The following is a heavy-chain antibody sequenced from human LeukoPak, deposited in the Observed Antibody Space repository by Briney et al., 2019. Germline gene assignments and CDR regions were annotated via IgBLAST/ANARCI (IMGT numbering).Heavy chain of an antibody. V-gene: IGHV3-23*01. CDR3: AKDRGQWLVTWYFDL. D-gene: IGHD6-19*01. J-gene: IGHJ2*01. CDR1: GFTFSDYY. Sequence: GGSLRLSCAASGFTFSDYYMNWIRQAPGKGLEWVSAISGSGGSTYYADSVKGRFTISRDNSKNTLYLQMNSLRAEDTAVYYCAKDRGQWLVTWYFDLWGRGTPVTVSS. CDR2: ISGSGGST.